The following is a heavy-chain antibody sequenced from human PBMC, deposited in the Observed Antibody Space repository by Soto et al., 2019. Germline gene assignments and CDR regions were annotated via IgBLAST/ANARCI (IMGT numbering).Heavy chain of an antibody. J-gene: IGHJ5*02. CDR1: GGSFSGYY. CDR2: INHSGST. D-gene: IGHD2-15*01. CDR3: ARGMVVAAIVRWFDP. Sequence: SETLSLTCAVYGGSFSGYYWSWIRQPPGTGLEWIGEINHSGSTNYNPSLKSRVTISVDTSKNQFSLKLSSVTAADTAVYYCARGMVVAAIVRWFDPSGQGTLVTVSS. V-gene: IGHV4-34*01.